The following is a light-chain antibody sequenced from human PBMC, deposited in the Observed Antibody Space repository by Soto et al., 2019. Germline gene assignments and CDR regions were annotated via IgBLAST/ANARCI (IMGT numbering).Light chain of an antibody. J-gene: IGLJ1*01. CDR1: ALPKQY. Sequence: SYELTQPPSVSVSPGQTARITCSGDALPKQYSYWYQQKTGQAPVVVIYKDSERPSGIPERFSASSSGTTVTLTISGVQAEDEADYYCQSSDSSGTYVFGTGTKLTVL. V-gene: IGLV3-25*02. CDR2: KDS. CDR3: QSSDSSGTYV.